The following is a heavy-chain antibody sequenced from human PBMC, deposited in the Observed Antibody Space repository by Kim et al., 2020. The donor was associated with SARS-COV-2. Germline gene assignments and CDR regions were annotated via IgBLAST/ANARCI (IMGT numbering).Heavy chain of an antibody. CDR1: GGSISSGGYY. D-gene: IGHD6-13*01. V-gene: IGHV4-31*03. Sequence: SETLSLTCTVSGGSISSGGYYWSWIRQHPGKGLEWIGYIYYSGSTYYNPSLKSRVTISVDTSKNQFSLKLSSVTAADTAVYYCATYSSSWYYFDYWGQGTLVTVSS. CDR2: IYYSGST. J-gene: IGHJ4*02. CDR3: ATYSSSWYYFDY.